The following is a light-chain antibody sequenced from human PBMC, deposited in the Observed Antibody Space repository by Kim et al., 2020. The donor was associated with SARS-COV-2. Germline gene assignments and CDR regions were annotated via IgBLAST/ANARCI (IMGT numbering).Light chain of an antibody. CDR2: GTF. CDR1: QSVISN. J-gene: IGKJ2*01. Sequence: VSPVERATLACRASQSVISNLAWYQQKPGQAPRLLIYGTFTRATDIPARFSGSGSGTEFTLTISSLQSEDFAVYYCQQYSNGPSYTFGQGTKLEI. CDR3: QQYSNGPSYT. V-gene: IGKV3-15*01.